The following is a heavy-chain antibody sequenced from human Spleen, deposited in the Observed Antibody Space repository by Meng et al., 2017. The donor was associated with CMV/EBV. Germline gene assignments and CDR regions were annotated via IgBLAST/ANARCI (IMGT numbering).Heavy chain of an antibody. Sequence: GESLKISCAASGFSFSSYGMHWVRQAPGTGLEWVAVTWYDGSNQYYADSVKGRFTISRDNSKNTLFLQMNNVRAEDTAVYYCARVDTAYDFPFDYWGQGTLVTVSS. CDR2: TWYDGSNQ. J-gene: IGHJ4*02. D-gene: IGHD5-12*01. CDR3: ARVDTAYDFPFDY. CDR1: GFSFSSYG. V-gene: IGHV3-33*01.